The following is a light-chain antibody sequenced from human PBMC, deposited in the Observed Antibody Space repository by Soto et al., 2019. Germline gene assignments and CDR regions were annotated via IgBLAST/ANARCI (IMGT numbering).Light chain of an antibody. CDR3: QTWDTGIRV. CDR2: LNSDGSH. Sequence: QSVLTQSPSASASLGASVKFTCTLSSGHSSYAIAWHQQQPEKGPRYLMKLNSDGSHTKGDGIPDRFSGSSSGAERYLTISSLQSEDGADYYCQTWDTGIRVFGGGTKVTVL. CDR1: SGHSSYA. J-gene: IGLJ3*02. V-gene: IGLV4-69*01.